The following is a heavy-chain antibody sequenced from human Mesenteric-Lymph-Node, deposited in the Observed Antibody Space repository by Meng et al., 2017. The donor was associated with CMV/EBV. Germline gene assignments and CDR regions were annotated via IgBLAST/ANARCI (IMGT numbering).Heavy chain of an antibody. Sequence: GESLKISCAASGFTVSSNYMSWVRQAPGKGLEWVSVIYSGGSTYYADSVKGRFTISRDNSKNTLFLQMNSLRTEDTAVYYCARGEGAAHLDFWGQGALVTVSS. D-gene: IGHD6-13*01. J-gene: IGHJ4*02. V-gene: IGHV3-66*02. CDR3: ARGEGAAHLDF. CDR1: GFTVSSNY. CDR2: IYSGGST.